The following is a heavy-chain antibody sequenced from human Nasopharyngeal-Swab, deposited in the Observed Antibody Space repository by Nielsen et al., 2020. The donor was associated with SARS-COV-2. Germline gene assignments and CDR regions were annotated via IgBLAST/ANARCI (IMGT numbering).Heavy chain of an antibody. CDR3: ARDRGWYVDY. J-gene: IGHJ4*02. V-gene: IGHV4-59*01. Sequence: TRQPPGKGLEWIGYIYYSGSTNYNPSLKSRVTISVDTSKNQFSLKLSSVTAADTAVYYCARDRGWYVDYWGQGTLVTVSS. D-gene: IGHD3-10*01. CDR2: IYYSGST.